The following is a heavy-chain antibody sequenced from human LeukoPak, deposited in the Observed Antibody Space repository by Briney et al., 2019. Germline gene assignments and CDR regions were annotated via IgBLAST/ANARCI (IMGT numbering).Heavy chain of an antibody. D-gene: IGHD5-24*01. Sequence: GGSLRLSCAASGFTFSNYAMNWVRQVSGKGLEWVSGISGTDGTKYDAESVRGRFTVSRDNSKNTLYLQMSSLRAEDTAIYYCAKDRGFTLRDGGMFDSWGQGTLVTVSS. V-gene: IGHV3-23*01. J-gene: IGHJ4*02. CDR1: GFTFSNYA. CDR2: ISGTDGTK. CDR3: AKDRGFTLRDGGMFDS.